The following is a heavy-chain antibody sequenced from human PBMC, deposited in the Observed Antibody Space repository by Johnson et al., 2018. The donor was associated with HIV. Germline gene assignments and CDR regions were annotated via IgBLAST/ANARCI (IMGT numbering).Heavy chain of an antibody. D-gene: IGHD6-19*01. CDR2: ISYDGSNK. J-gene: IGHJ3*02. Sequence: QVQLVESGGGVVQPGRSLRLSCAASGFTFSSYGMHWVRQAPGKGLEWVAVISYDGSNKYYADSVKGRFTISRDNSKNTLYLQMNSRRAEDTAVYYCAKDQGIAVAGAWDAFDIWGQGTMVTVSS. CDR1: GFTFSSYG. CDR3: AKDQGIAVAGAWDAFDI. V-gene: IGHV3-30*18.